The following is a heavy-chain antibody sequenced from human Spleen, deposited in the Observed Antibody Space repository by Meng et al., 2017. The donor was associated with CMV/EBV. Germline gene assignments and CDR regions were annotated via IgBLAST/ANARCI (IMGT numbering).Heavy chain of an antibody. J-gene: IGHJ4*02. CDR3: ASYESSRGY. D-gene: IGHD6-13*01. CDR1: GFTFSSYW. CDR2: IKQAGSEK. V-gene: IGHV3-7*01. Sequence: LSLTCAASGFTFSSYWMSWVRQAPGKGLEWVANIKQAGSEKYYVDSVKGRFTISRDNAKNSLYLQMNSLRAEDTAVYYCASYESSRGYWGQGTLVTVSS.